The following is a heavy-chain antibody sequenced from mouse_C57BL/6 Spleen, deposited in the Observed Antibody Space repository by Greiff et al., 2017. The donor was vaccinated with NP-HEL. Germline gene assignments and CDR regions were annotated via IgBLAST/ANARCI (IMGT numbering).Heavy chain of an antibody. CDR3: ARRRGYSPYYAMDY. Sequence: QVQLKQPGAELVRPGSSVKLSCKASGYTFTSYWMDWVKQRPGQGLEWIGNIYPYDSETNYNQKFKDKATLTVDKSSSTAYMQLSSLTSEDSAVYYCARRRGYSPYYAMDYWGQGTSVTVSS. D-gene: IGHD2-3*01. CDR2: IYPYDSET. J-gene: IGHJ4*01. V-gene: IGHV1-61*01. CDR1: GYTFTSYW.